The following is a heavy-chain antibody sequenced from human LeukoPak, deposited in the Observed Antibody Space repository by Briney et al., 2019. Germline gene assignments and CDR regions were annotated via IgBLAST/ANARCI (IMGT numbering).Heavy chain of an antibody. CDR2: ISAYNGNT. D-gene: IGHD3-3*01. Sequence: ASVKLSCKASGYTFTSYGISWVRQAPGQGLEWMGWISAYNGNTNYAQKLQGRVTMTTDTSTRTAYMELRSLRSDDTAVYCCAICTTFGVVIGFDPWGQGTLVTVSS. J-gene: IGHJ5*02. CDR1: GYTFTSYG. CDR3: AICTTFGVVIGFDP. V-gene: IGHV1-18*01.